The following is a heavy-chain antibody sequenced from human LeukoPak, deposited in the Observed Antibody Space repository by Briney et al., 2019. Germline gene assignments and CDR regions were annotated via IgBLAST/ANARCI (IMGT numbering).Heavy chain of an antibody. Sequence: ASVKVSCKASRYTFTSYAISWVRQAPGQGLEWMGWISTYNGNTNYAQKLQGRVTLTTDTSTSTAFMDLRSLRSDDTGVYHCARVAIGSWYFDLWGRGTLVTVSS. CDR3: ARVAIGSWYFDL. CDR1: RYTFTSYA. V-gene: IGHV1-18*01. J-gene: IGHJ2*01. D-gene: IGHD2-15*01. CDR2: ISTYNGNT.